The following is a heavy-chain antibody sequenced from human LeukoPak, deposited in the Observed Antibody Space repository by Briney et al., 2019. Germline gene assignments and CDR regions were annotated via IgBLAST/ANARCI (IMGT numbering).Heavy chain of an antibody. Sequence: GASVKVSCKASGYTFTGHYIHWVRQAPGQGLEWMGFINPNSGGTNYAQKFHGRVTMTRDTSVSTAYMELSRLTSDDTAVYYCVRVGHTSGWDLDHWARGTVLTVS. J-gene: IGHJ4*02. CDR3: VRVGHTSGWDLDH. CDR1: GYTFTGHY. V-gene: IGHV1-2*02. CDR2: INPNSGGT. D-gene: IGHD6-19*01.